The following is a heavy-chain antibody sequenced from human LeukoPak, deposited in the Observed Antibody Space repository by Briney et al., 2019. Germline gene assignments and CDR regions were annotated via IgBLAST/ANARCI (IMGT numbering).Heavy chain of an antibody. CDR3: AREANSPTARYWYFDL. D-gene: IGHD2-21*01. Sequence: PSETLSLTCTVSGGSVSSYYWSWLRQSPGKGLEWIGYVYYSGSTNYNPALKSRVTISLDTSENQFSLKLSSVTAADTAVHYCAREANSPTARYWYFDLWGRGTQVTVSS. CDR1: GGSVSSYY. J-gene: IGHJ2*01. V-gene: IGHV4-59*02. CDR2: VYYSGST.